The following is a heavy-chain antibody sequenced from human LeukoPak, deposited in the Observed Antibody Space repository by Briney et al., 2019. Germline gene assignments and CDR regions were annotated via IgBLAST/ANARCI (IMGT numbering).Heavy chain of an antibody. J-gene: IGHJ6*02. Sequence: SETLSLTCTVSGGSISSYYWIWIRQPPGKGLEWIGYIYYSGSTNYNPSLKSRVTISVDTSKNQFSLKLSSVTAADTAVYYCARQGGGDYSYYFYYGLDVWSQGTTVTVSS. CDR3: ARQGGGDYSYYFYYGLDV. V-gene: IGHV4-59*08. D-gene: IGHD2-21*02. CDR2: IYYSGST. CDR1: GGSISSYY.